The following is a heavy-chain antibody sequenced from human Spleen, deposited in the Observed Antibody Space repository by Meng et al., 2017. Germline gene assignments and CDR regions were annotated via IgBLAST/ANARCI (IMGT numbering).Heavy chain of an antibody. CDR1: GGSFSDYY. Sequence: QGQLQQWGDVLLKPSETLSLTCFVSGGSFSDYYWSWIRQPPGKGLEWIGEINHSGSTNYNPSLESRATISVDTSQNNLSLKLSSVTAADSAVYYCARGPTTMAHDFDYWGQGTLVTVSS. CDR2: INHSGST. CDR3: ARGPTTMAHDFDY. V-gene: IGHV4-34*01. D-gene: IGHD4-11*01. J-gene: IGHJ4*02.